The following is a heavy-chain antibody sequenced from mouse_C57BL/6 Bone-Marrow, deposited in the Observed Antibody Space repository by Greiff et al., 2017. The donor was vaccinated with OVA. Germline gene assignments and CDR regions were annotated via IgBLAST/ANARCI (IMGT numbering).Heavy chain of an antibody. J-gene: IGHJ4*01. Sequence: VKLVESGPGLVAPSQSLSITCTVSGFSLTSYGVDWVRQPPGKGLEWLGVIWGGGSTNYNSALMSRLSISKDNSKSQVFLKMNSLQTDDTAMYYCAKQYYGSPYYYAMDYCGQGTSVTVSS. CDR2: IWGGGST. D-gene: IGHD1-1*01. CDR3: AKQYYGSPYYYAMDY. CDR1: GFSLTSYG. V-gene: IGHV2-9*01.